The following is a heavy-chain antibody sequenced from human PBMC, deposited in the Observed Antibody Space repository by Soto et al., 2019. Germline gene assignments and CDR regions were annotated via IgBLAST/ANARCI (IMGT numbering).Heavy chain of an antibody. Sequence: GGSLRLSCAASGFTFSSYGMHWVRQAPGKGLEWVAVIPYDGSNKYYADSVKGRFTISRDNSKNTLYLQMNSLRAEDTAVYYCAKVRFGSSGYCPDYWGQGTPVTVSS. CDR2: IPYDGSNK. D-gene: IGHD3-22*01. J-gene: IGHJ4*02. CDR3: AKVRFGSSGYCPDY. V-gene: IGHV3-30*18. CDR1: GFTFSSYG.